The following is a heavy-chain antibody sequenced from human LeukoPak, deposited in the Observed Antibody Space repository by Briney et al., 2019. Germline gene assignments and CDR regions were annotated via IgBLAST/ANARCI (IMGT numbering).Heavy chain of an antibody. V-gene: IGHV4-34*01. CDR2: ISHSGST. CDR1: GGSFSGYY. Sequence: PSETLSLTCAVYGGSFSGYYWSWIRQPPGKGLEWIGEISHSGSTNYNPSLKSRVTISVDTSKNQFSLKLSSVTAADTAVYYCARSSRPLFDYWGQGTLVTVSS. J-gene: IGHJ4*02. CDR3: ARSSRPLFDY. D-gene: IGHD6-6*01.